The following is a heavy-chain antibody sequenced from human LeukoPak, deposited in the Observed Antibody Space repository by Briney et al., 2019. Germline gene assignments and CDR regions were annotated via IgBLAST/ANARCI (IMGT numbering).Heavy chain of an antibody. CDR2: ISFDGTHD. CDR1: GFTFSSYA. V-gene: IGHV3-30*04. Sequence: PGGSLRLSCAASGFTFSSYAIHWVRQAPGKGLEWVAVISFDGTHDFYADSVKGRFTISRDNAKNSLYLQMNSLRAEDTAVYYCARSIAVAGRAGYFDYWGQGTLVTVSS. J-gene: IGHJ4*02. CDR3: ARSIAVAGRAGYFDY. D-gene: IGHD6-19*01.